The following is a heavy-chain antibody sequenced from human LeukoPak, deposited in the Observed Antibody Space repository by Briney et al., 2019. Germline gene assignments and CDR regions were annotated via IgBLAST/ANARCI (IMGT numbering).Heavy chain of an antibody. CDR1: GLMFDDYA. J-gene: IGHJ4*02. Sequence: PGGSLRLSCAASGLMFDDYAMHWVRQAPGKGLEWVSLISWDGGSTYYADSVKGRFTISRDNSKNSLYLQMNSLRTEDTALYYCAKGIAAAGTYFDYWGQGTLVTVSS. CDR2: ISWDGGST. D-gene: IGHD6-13*01. CDR3: AKGIAAAGTYFDY. V-gene: IGHV3-43*01.